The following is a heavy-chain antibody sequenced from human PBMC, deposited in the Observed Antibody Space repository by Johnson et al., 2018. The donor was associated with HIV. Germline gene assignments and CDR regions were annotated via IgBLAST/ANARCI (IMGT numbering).Heavy chain of an antibody. CDR3: ASTIFGVAWHAFDI. Sequence: VQLVESGGGLVQPGGSLRLSCAASGFTFSSYAMSWVRQAPGKGLEWVSGIVGSGGSTYYADSVKGRFTISRDNAKNSLYLQMNSLRAEDTALYYCASTIFGVAWHAFDIWGQGTMVTVSS. V-gene: IGHV3-23*04. CDR1: GFTFSSYA. D-gene: IGHD3-3*01. J-gene: IGHJ3*02. CDR2: IVGSGGST.